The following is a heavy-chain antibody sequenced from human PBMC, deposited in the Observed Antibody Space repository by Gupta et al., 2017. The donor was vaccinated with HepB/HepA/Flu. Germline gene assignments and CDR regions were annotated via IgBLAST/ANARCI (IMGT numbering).Heavy chain of an antibody. Sequence: EVQLVESGGGLVQPGRSLRLSCAGSGFTFAAYAMHWVRQAPGKGLEWVASISWDSTDIIYADSVTGRFTISRQNAKNSLHLEMYSLRPEDMALYYCVRGSNYFFSDSFDVWGQGTMVTVSS. CDR1: GFTFAAYA. D-gene: IGHD3-16*01. CDR2: ISWDSTDI. CDR3: VRGSNYFFSDSFDV. J-gene: IGHJ3*01. V-gene: IGHV3-9*03.